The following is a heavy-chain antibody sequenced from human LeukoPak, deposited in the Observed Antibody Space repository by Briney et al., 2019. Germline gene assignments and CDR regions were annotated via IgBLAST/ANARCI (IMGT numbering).Heavy chain of an antibody. CDR3: ARTNRRDGYNLGY. Sequence: SETLSLTCAVYGGSFSGYYWSWIRQPPGKGLEWIGEINHSGSTNYNPSLKSRVTVSVDTSKNQFSLKLSSVTAADTAVYYCARTNRRDGYNLGYWGQGTLVTVSS. CDR1: GGSFSGYY. D-gene: IGHD5-24*01. J-gene: IGHJ4*02. V-gene: IGHV4-34*01. CDR2: INHSGST.